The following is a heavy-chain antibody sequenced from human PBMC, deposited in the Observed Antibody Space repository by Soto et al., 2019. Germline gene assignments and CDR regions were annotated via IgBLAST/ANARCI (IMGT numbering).Heavy chain of an antibody. J-gene: IGHJ4*02. D-gene: IGHD4-17*01. CDR3: ARGTYGDY. V-gene: IGHV1-18*01. CDR2: ISAHNGNT. Sequence: QVHLVQSGAEVKKPGASVKVSCKGSGYIFTTYGITWVRQAPGQGLEWMGWISAHNGNTNYAQKLQGRVTVTRDTSTSAAYMELRNRISDGTVVYYCARGTYGDYWGQGALVTVSS. CDR1: GYIFTTYG.